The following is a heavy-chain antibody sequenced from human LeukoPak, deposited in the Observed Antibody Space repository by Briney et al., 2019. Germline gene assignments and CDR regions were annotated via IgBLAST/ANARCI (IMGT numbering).Heavy chain of an antibody. J-gene: IGHJ6*02. Sequence: GWSVRLSFPASGCTFSSYGMDGVRQARGRGLEGVAVISYDGSNKYYADSVKGRFTISRDNSKNTLYLQMNSLRAEDTAVYYCAKDGIAAAGIYYYYGMDVSGQGTTVTVSS. CDR1: GCTFSSYG. V-gene: IGHV3-30*18. CDR2: ISYDGSNK. CDR3: AKDGIAAAGIYYYYGMDV. D-gene: IGHD6-13*01.